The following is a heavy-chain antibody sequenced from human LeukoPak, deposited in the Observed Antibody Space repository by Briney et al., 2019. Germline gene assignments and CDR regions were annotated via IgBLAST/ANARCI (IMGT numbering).Heavy chain of an antibody. CDR1: GFTFSSYG. D-gene: IGHD3-22*01. V-gene: IGHV3-30*02. J-gene: IGHJ4*02. CDR2: IRYDGSNK. CDR3: AASSNYYDSSGYYYGGDY. Sequence: PGGSLRLSCAASGFTFSSYGMHWVRQAPGKGLEWVAFIRYDGSNKYYADSVKGRFTISRDNSKNTLYLQMNSLRAEDTAVYYCAASSNYYDSSGYYYGGDYWGQGTLVTVSS.